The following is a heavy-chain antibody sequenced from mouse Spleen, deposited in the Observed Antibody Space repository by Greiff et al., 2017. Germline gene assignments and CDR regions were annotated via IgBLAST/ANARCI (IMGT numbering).Heavy chain of an antibody. CDR2: IDPSDSYT. V-gene: IGHV1-50*01. Sequence: QVQLKQPGAELVKPGASVKLSCKASGYTFTSYWMQWVKQRPGQGLEWIGEIDPSDSYTNYNQKFKGKATLTVDTSSSTAYMQLSSLTSEDSAVYYCARLTTATDYWGQGTTLTVSS. D-gene: IGHD1-2*01. CDR1: GYTFTSYW. CDR3: ARLTTATDY. J-gene: IGHJ2*01.